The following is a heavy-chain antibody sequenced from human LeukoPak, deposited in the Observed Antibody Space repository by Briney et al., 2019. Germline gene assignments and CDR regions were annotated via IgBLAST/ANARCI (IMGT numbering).Heavy chain of an antibody. J-gene: IGHJ4*02. CDR3: AKEPSSGRNPARYFDY. D-gene: IGHD6-19*01. V-gene: IGHV3-64*04. CDR1: GFTFSSYA. Sequence: GGSLRPSCSASGFTFSSYAIHWVRQAPGKGLEYVSAISDNGGSTYYADSVKGRFTISRDNSKNTLYLQMNSLRGEDTAVYYCAKEPSSGRNPARYFDYWGQGALVTVSS. CDR2: ISDNGGST.